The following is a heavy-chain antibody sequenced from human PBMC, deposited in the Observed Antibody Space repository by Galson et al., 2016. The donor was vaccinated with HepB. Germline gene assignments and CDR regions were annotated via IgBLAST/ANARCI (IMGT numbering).Heavy chain of an antibody. Sequence: SLRLSCAASGFRFIYTWMSWVRQAPGKGLEWVGRIKSKTDGETIDYAAPVRARFIISRDDSKNTLYLQMNSLKAEDTAVYYCATIYKVTTDAFHIWGQGTMVTVSS. D-gene: IGHD3-10*01. CDR2: IKSKTDGETI. CDR3: ATIYKVTTDAFHI. CDR1: GFRFIYTW. J-gene: IGHJ3*02. V-gene: IGHV3-15*01.